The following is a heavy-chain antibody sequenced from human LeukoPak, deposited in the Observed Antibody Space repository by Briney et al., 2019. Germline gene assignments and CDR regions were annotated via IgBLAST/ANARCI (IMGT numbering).Heavy chain of an antibody. CDR2: LSGSGGSR. V-gene: IGHV3-23*01. CDR1: GFTFGSYA. J-gene: IGHJ4*02. Sequence: PGGSLRLSCAASGFTFGSYAMNWVRQAPGKGLQWVSSLSGSGGSRYYADSAKGRFTISRDNSNNTLFLQMNSLRADDTAVYYCAKTPRYASWDFDYFDSWGQGTLVTVSS. D-gene: IGHD1-26*01. CDR3: AKTPRYASWDFDYFDS.